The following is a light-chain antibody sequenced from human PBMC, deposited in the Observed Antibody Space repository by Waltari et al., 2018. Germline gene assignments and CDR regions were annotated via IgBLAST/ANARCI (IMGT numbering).Light chain of an antibody. J-gene: IGKJ4*01. CDR2: LGF. Sequence: IVMTQSPLSLPVTPGEPASISCRSSQSLLHNNGYDYLDWYVQKPGQSPQLLIYLGFNRASGVPDRVSGDGSGTDFTLKISRVEAEDVGIYYCMQALQTPLTFGGGTKVEIK. CDR3: MQALQTPLT. CDR1: QSLLHNNGYDY. V-gene: IGKV2-28*01.